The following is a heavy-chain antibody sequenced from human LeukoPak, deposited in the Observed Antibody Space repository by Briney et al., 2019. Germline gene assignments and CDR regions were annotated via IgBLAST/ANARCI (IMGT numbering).Heavy chain of an antibody. V-gene: IGHV3-13*01. Sequence: GGSLRLSCAASGFTFNNYEMHWVRQTAGKGLEWVSAVGIAADTFYAGSVKGRFSISRDNAESSLFLRMNSLRAGDTAVYYCAREGRMGTADAFDVWGQGTMVTVSS. CDR2: VGIAADT. J-gene: IGHJ3*01. CDR1: GFTFNNYE. D-gene: IGHD1-14*01. CDR3: AREGRMGTADAFDV.